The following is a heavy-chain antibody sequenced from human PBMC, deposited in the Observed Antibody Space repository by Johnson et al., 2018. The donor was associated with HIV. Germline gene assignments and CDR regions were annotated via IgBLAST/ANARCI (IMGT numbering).Heavy chain of an antibody. J-gene: IGHJ3*02. CDR1: GFTFSSYA. Sequence: QVQLVESGGGVVQPGRSLRLSCAASGFTFSSYAMHWVRQAPGKGLEWVAVISSDGSIKYYADSVKGRFTISRDNAKNSLYLQMNSLRAEDTALYYCARGRYYYDSSGSDAFDIWGQGTMVTVSS. CDR3: ARGRYYYDSSGSDAFDI. D-gene: IGHD3-22*01. V-gene: IGHV3-30*04. CDR2: ISSDGSIK.